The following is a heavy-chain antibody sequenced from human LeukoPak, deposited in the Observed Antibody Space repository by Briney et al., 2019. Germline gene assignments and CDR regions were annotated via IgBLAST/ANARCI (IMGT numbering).Heavy chain of an antibody. Sequence: SETLSLTCTVSGGSISSYYWSWIRQPAGKGLEWIGRIYTSGSTNYNPSLKSRVTISVDTSKNQFSLKLSSVTAADTAVYYCARGPEALGLFDYWGQGTLVTVSS. CDR3: ARGPEALGLFDY. D-gene: IGHD3/OR15-3a*01. V-gene: IGHV4-4*07. J-gene: IGHJ4*02. CDR1: GGSISSYY. CDR2: IYTSGST.